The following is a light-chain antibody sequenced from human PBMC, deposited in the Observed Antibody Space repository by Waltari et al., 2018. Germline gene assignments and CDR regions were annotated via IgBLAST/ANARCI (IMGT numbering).Light chain of an antibody. CDR2: KDS. CDR3: LSADSSGTWV. CDR1: ALPKKY. V-gene: IGLV3-16*01. Sequence: SYELTQPPSVSVSLGQMARITCYGEALPKKYAYWYQQKPGQFPVLVIYKDSERPSGIPERFSGSSSGTIVTLTISGVQAEDEADYYCLSADSSGTWVFGGGTKLTVL. J-gene: IGLJ3*02.